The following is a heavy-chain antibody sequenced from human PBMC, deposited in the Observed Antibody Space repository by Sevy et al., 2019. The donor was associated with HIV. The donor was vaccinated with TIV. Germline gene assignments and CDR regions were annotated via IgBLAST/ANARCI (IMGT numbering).Heavy chain of an antibody. V-gene: IGHV3-9*01. CDR3: AKDYDSSGWYGEYYFDY. D-gene: IGHD6-19*01. Sequence: GGSLRLSCAASGFTFDDYAMHWVRQAPGKGLEWVSGISWNSGSIGYADSVKGRFTISGDNAKNSLYLQMNSLRAEDTALYYCAKDYDSSGWYGEYYFDYWDQGTLVTVSS. CDR1: GFTFDDYA. J-gene: IGHJ4*02. CDR2: ISWNSGSI.